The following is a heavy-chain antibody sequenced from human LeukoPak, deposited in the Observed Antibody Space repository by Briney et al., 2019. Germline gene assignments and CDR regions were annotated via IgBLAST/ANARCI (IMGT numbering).Heavy chain of an antibody. D-gene: IGHD1-14*01. CDR2: VRADGTT. J-gene: IGHJ4*02. V-gene: IGHV3-15*01. CDR1: GFTFSNAW. CDR3: AADVPSPLAQIDY. Sequence: GGSLRLSCAASGFTFSNAWMSWVRQAPGKGLEWVARVRADGTTDYAAPVKGRFTISRDDSMNTLSLQMDSLKTGDTAVYYCAADVPSPLAQIDYWGQGTPVTVSS.